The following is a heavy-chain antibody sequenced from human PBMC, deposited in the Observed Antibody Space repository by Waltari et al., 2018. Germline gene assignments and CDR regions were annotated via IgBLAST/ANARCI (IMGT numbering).Heavy chain of an antibody. CDR2: IGHSGST. V-gene: IGHV4-34*02. J-gene: IGHJ6*02. CDR1: GGYFSASC. Sequence: QVQLQQRGTGLLKTSRTLSLTYDVSGGYFSASCWTWIRQVPGKGLEWIGEIGHSGSTSYTPSLRGRITISLDTSKNQCSLRLNSVTAADTAVYYCARGRRESVWVGELLYYHYYGMDVWGQGTTVSVSS. CDR3: ARGRRESVWVGELLYYHYYGMDV. D-gene: IGHD3-10*01.